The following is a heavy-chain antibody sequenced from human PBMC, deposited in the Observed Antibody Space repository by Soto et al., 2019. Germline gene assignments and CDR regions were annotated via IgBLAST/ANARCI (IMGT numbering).Heavy chain of an antibody. CDR3: ATGDKSGCDGYFDL. J-gene: IGHJ3*01. Sequence: ASVKVSCKASGYTFTGYYMHWVRQAPGQGLEWMGWINPNSGGTNYAQKFQGRVTMTKDTSISTAYMELSRLRSDDTAVYYCATGDKSGCDGYFDLWGQGTMVTVSS. D-gene: IGHD5-12*01. V-gene: IGHV1-2*02. CDR2: INPNSGGT. CDR1: GYTFTGYY.